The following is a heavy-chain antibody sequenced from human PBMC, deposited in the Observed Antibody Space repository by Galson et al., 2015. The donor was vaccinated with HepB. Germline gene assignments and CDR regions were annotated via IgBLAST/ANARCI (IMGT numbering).Heavy chain of an antibody. J-gene: IGHJ5*02. CDR2: ISAYNGNT. V-gene: IGHV1-18*04. CDR1: GYTFTSYG. D-gene: IGHD1-26*01. CDR3: AQTWGSSGSSYNWFDP. Sequence: SVKVSCKASGYTFTSYGISWVRQAPGQGLEWMGWISAYNGNTNYAQKLQGRVTMTTDTSTSTAYMELSSLRSEDTAVYYCAQTWGSSGSSYNWFDPWGQGTLVTVSS.